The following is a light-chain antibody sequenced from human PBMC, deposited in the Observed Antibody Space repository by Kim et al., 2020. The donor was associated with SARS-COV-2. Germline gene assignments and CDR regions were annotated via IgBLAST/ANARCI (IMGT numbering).Light chain of an antibody. V-gene: IGLV2-8*01. CDR2: EVS. J-gene: IGLJ1*01. Sequence: QSALTQPPSASGSPGQSVTISCTGTISDVGGYNYVSWYQQHPGKAPKLIIYEVSKRPSGVPDRFSGSKSGNTASLTVSGLQAEDEADYYCSSYAGSDNYVFGTGTKVTVL. CDR1: ISDVGGYNY. CDR3: SSYAGSDNYV.